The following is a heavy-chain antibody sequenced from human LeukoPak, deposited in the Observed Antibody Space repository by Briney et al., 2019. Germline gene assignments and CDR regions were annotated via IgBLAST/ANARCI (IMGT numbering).Heavy chain of an antibody. J-gene: IGHJ4*02. V-gene: IGHV3-30*18. CDR2: ISCDGGVQ. Sequence: GGSLRLSCAASGFIFNNYGMQWVRQTPGKGLEWVTVISCDGGVQYYADSVKGRFTISRDDSKNTLYLQMNSLRAEDTGVYYCAKEANFCSSRRYDYWGQGVLVTVSS. CDR3: AKEANFCSSRRYDY. CDR1: GFIFNNYG. D-gene: IGHD6-13*01.